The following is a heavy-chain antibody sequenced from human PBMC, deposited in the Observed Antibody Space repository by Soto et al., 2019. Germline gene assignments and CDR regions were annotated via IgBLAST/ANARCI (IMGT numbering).Heavy chain of an antibody. Sequence: QLVESGGGFVKPGGSLRLSCAASGFTFSNAWLSWVRQAPGKGLEWVGRVKTKTVGGTTDYAAPVNGRFTISRADSKNTLYLQMNSLKPADTAMYYCSTISIVATVDHWGQGTLVTVSA. CDR3: STISIVATVDH. V-gene: IGHV3-15*01. CDR1: GFTFSNAW. J-gene: IGHJ4*02. D-gene: IGHD5-12*01. CDR2: VKTKTVGGTT.